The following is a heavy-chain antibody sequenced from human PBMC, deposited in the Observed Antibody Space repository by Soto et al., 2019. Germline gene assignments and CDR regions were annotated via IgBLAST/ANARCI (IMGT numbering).Heavy chain of an antibody. CDR3: VRQQYDFLVDP. D-gene: IGHD3-16*01. Sequence: PGGSLRLSCAASEFTFANAWISWVRQAPGKGLEWVSSIDASSTHIYYADSVKGRFTISRDNGKSSLYLQMDSLRAEDTALYYCVRQQYDFLVDPWGQGTLVTVSS. V-gene: IGHV3-21*01. CDR1: EFTFANAW. J-gene: IGHJ5*02. CDR2: IDASSTHI.